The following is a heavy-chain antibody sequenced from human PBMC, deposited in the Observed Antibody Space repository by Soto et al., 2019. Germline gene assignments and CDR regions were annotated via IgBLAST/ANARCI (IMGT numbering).Heavy chain of an antibody. J-gene: IGHJ4*02. D-gene: IGHD3-10*01. CDR3: ARSRIVRGGPHFDY. CDR2: IYYSGST. V-gene: IGHV4-31*03. CDR1: GGCISSGGYY. Sequence: PSETLSLTCTVSGGCISSGGYYWSWIRQHPGKGLEWIGYIYYSGSTYYNPSLKSRVTTSVDTSKNQFSLKLSSVTAADTAVYYCARSRIVRGGPHFDYWGQGTLVTVSS.